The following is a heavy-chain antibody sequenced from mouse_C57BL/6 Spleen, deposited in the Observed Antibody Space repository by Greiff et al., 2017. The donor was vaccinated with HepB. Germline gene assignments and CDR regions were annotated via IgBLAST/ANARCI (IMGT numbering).Heavy chain of an antibody. CDR1: GYTFTSYW. V-gene: IGHV1-53*01. CDR3: ARPPITTVVAEDYFDY. J-gene: IGHJ2*01. CDR2: INPSNGGT. D-gene: IGHD1-1*01. Sequence: QVQLQQPGTELVKPGASVKLSCKASGYTFTSYWMHWVKQRPGQGLEWIGNINPSNGGTNYNEKFKSKATLTVDKSSSTAYMQLSSLTSEDSAVYYCARPPITTVVAEDYFDYWGQGTTLTVSS.